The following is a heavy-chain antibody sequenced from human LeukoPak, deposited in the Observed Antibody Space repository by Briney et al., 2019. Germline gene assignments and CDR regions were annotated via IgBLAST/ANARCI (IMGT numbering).Heavy chain of an antibody. CDR1: GGSISSYY. D-gene: IGHD3-22*01. J-gene: IGHJ4*02. CDR2: IYYSGST. Sequence: PSETLSLTCTVSGGSISSYYWSWIRQPPGKGLEWIGYIYYSGSTNYNPSLKSRVTISVDTSKNQFSLKLSSVTAADTAVYYCARDRSYYDSSGSSYFDYWGQGTLVTVSS. CDR3: ARDRSYYDSSGSSYFDY. V-gene: IGHV4-59*01.